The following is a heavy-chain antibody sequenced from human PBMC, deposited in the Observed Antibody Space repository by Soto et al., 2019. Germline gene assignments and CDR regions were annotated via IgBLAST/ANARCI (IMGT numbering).Heavy chain of an antibody. CDR1: GGTFSSYA. CDR3: ARVTDSSDAFDI. J-gene: IGHJ3*02. V-gene: IGHV1-69*13. CDR2: IIPIFGTA. Sequence: SVKVSCKASGGTFSSYAISWVRQAPGQGPEWMGGIIPIFGTANYAQKFQGRVTITADESTSTAYRELSSLRSEETAVYYCARVTDSSDAFDIWGQGTMVTVSS. D-gene: IGHD3-22*01.